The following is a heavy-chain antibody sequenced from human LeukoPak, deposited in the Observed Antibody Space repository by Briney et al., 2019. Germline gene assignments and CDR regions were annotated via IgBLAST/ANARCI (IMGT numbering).Heavy chain of an antibody. CDR1: GYTFTSYD. Sequence: ASVKVPCKASGYTFTSYDINWVRQATGQGLEWMGWMNPNSGNTGYAQKFQGRVTMTRNTSISTAYMELSSLRSEDTAVYYCARGRSYDFWSGPIPPYGMDVWGQGTTVTVSS. V-gene: IGHV1-8*01. CDR3: ARGRSYDFWSGPIPPYGMDV. CDR2: MNPNSGNT. J-gene: IGHJ6*02. D-gene: IGHD3-3*01.